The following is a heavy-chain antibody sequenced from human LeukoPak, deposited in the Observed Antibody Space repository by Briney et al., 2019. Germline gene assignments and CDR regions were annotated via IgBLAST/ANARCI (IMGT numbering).Heavy chain of an antibody. D-gene: IGHD5-18*01. V-gene: IGHV1-24*01. J-gene: IGHJ4*02. CDR3: VTGFTTMAVDYFDY. CDR1: GKTLSDLS. Sequence: WASVKVSCKVSGKTLSDLSIHWLRQPPGKGLEWLGGSDPEDGERIYAQMFQGRVTMTEDTSIDTAYVELSSLRSEDTAVYYCVTGFTTMAVDYFDYWGQGTLVTVSP. CDR2: SDPEDGER.